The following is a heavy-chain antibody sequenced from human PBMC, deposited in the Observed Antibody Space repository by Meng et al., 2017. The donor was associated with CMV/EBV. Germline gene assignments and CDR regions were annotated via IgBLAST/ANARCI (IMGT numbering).Heavy chain of an antibody. J-gene: IGHJ4*02. CDR3: ARVGETIFGVVTHLDH. V-gene: IGHV1-2*02. CDR2: INPNSGDA. Sequence: ASVKVSCKASGYTLTGSSMHWVRQAPGQGLEWMGWINPNSGDAHYAQKFQGRVTMTRDTSISTAYMEVSSLRSDDTAVYYCARVGETIFGVVTHLDHWGQGTLVTVSS. CDR1: GYTLTGSS. D-gene: IGHD3-3*01.